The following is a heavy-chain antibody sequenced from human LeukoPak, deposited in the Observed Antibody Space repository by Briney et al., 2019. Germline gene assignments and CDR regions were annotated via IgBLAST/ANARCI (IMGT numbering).Heavy chain of an antibody. V-gene: IGHV4-4*07. CDR3: ARLRYDSSGYYPRIDY. J-gene: IGHJ4*02. CDR1: GGSISSYY. Sequence: PSETLSLTRTVSGGSISSYYWSWIRQPAGKGLEWIGRIYTSGSTNYNPSLKSRVTISVDTSKNQFSLKLSSVTAADTAVYYCARLRYDSSGYYPRIDYWGQGTLVTVSS. CDR2: IYTSGST. D-gene: IGHD3-22*01.